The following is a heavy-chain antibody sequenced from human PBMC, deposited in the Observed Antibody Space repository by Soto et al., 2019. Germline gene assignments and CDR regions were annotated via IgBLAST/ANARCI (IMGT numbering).Heavy chain of an antibody. Sequence: GGSLRLSCAASGFTFSSYAMHWVRQAPGKGLVWVAVISYDGSNKYYADSVKGRFTISRDNSKNTLYLQMNSLRAEDTAVYYCARDAPNTYYYDSSGYPELSFFDYWGQGTLVTVSS. V-gene: IGHV3-30-3*01. CDR2: ISYDGSNK. D-gene: IGHD3-22*01. J-gene: IGHJ4*02. CDR3: ARDAPNTYYYDSSGYPELSFFDY. CDR1: GFTFSSYA.